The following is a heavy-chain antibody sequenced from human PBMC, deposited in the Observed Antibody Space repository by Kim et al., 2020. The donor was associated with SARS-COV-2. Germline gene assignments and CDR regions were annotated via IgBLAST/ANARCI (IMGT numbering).Heavy chain of an antibody. Sequence: SETLSLTCAVYGGSFSGYYWSWIRQPPGKGLEWIGEINHSGSTNYNPSLKSRVTISVDTSKNQFSLKLSSVTAADTAVYYCATLKGSGSYYMYYYYGMDVWGQGTTVTVSS. J-gene: IGHJ6*02. CDR2: INHSGST. CDR1: GGSFSGYY. CDR3: ATLKGSGSYYMYYYYGMDV. D-gene: IGHD3-10*01. V-gene: IGHV4-34*01.